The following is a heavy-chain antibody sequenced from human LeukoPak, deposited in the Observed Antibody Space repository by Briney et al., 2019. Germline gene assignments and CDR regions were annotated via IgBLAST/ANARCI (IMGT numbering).Heavy chain of an antibody. CDR2: INPSGGST. D-gene: IGHD5-18*01. CDR3: ARARGYSYGYVPGLDY. J-gene: IGHJ4*02. CDR1: GYTFTRYY. Sequence: ASVKVSCKASGYTFTRYYMHWVRQAPGQGLEWMGIINPSGGSTSYAQKFQGRVTMTRDTSTSTVYMELSSLRSEDTAVYYCARARGYSYGYVPGLDYWGQGTLVTVSS. V-gene: IGHV1-46*01.